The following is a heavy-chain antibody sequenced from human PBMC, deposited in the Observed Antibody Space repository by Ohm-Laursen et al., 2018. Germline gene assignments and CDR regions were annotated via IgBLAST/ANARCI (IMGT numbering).Heavy chain of an antibody. D-gene: IGHD3-10*01. Sequence: GSLRLSCTASGFTFSTYWMNWFRQAPGKGLESVASINQDGSEKYYVDSVKGRFTISRDNAKNSLYLQMNSLRAEDTAVYYCARPPFPGVFRLYFDYWGQGTLVTVSS. CDR2: INQDGSEK. CDR1: GFTFSTYW. V-gene: IGHV3-7*01. CDR3: ARPPFPGVFRLYFDY. J-gene: IGHJ4*02.